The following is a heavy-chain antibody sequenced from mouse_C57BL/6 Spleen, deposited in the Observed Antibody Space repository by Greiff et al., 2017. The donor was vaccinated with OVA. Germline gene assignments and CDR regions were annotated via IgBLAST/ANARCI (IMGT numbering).Heavy chain of an antibody. CDR2: IDPSDSYT. CDR1: GYTFTSYW. J-gene: IGHJ1*03. Sequence: QVQLQQPGAELVMPGASVKLSCKASGYTFTSYWMHWVKQRPGQGLEWIGEIDPSDSYTNYNQKFKGKSTLTVDKSSSTAYMQLSSLTSEDSAVYYCATTVVAPWYFDVWGTGTTVTVAS. V-gene: IGHV1-69*01. D-gene: IGHD1-1*01. CDR3: ATTVVAPWYFDV.